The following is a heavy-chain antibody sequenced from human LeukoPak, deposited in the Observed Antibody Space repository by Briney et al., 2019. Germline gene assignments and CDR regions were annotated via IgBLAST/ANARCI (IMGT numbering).Heavy chain of an antibody. CDR1: GYTFTSYD. Sequence: ASVKVSCKASGYTFTSYDINWVRQATGQGLEWMGWMNPNSGNTGYAQKFQGRVTITRNTSISTAYMELSSLRSEDTAVYYCARCRGLCWARLAIFDYWGQGTLVTASS. D-gene: IGHD2-21*01. CDR2: MNPNSGNT. V-gene: IGHV1-8*03. J-gene: IGHJ4*02. CDR3: ARCRGLCWARLAIFDY.